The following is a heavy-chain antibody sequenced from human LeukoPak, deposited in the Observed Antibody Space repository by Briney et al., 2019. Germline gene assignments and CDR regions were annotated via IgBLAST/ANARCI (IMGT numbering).Heavy chain of an antibody. CDR1: GFTFSSYE. V-gene: IGHV3-48*03. CDR3: AKVPFGGPGMDV. Sequence: GGSLRLSCAASGFTFSSYEMNWVRQAPGKGLEWVSYISSSGSTIYYADSVKGRFTISRDNAKNTLYLQMNSLRAEDTAVYYCAKVPFGGPGMDVWGKGTTVTVSS. J-gene: IGHJ6*04. CDR2: ISSSGSTI. D-gene: IGHD2/OR15-2a*01.